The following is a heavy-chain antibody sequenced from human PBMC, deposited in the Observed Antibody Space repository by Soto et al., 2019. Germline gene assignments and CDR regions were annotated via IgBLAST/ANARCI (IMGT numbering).Heavy chain of an antibody. V-gene: IGHV1-3*01. Sequence: QAQLVQSGAAVSKPGASVKISCRASGYTFSTYALHWLRQAPGQQGHSLEWLGGITAGNGKTTYSQRFQDRVTITRDAFATTAYMELSRLTSEDSAVYYCARGLVDYSNLDLWGQGTLVTVSS. CDR1: GYTFSTYA. J-gene: IGHJ5*02. CDR3: ARGLVDYSNLDL. CDR2: ITAGNGKT. D-gene: IGHD6-13*01.